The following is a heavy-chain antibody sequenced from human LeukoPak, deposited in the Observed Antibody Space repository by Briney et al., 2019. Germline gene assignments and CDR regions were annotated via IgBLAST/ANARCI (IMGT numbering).Heavy chain of an antibody. CDR2: ISYDGSNK. CDR3: VKEVGARFDY. CDR1: GFTFSSYA. Sequence: GRSLRLSCAASGFTFSSYAMHWVRQAPGKGLEWVAVISYDGSNKYYADSVKGRFTISRDKSKNALYLQMSSLSTEDTAVFYCVKEVGARFDYWGQGNLVTVSS. D-gene: IGHD1-26*01. J-gene: IGHJ4*02. V-gene: IGHV3-30*14.